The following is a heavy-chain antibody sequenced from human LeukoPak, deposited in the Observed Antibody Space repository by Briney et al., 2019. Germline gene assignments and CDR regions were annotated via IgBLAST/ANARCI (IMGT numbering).Heavy chain of an antibody. CDR1: SGSTGSFY. D-gene: IGHD3-3*01. Sequence: SETLSPTCTVSSGSTGSFYSSWIRPPPGEGLEWIGYIYYSGRTNYNPSLKSRVTISVDPSKNQCSLKLSSITAADAAVDYCGGVDRDFWSGYYFDYWGQGTLVTVSS. V-gene: IGHV4-59*01. CDR3: GGVDRDFWSGYYFDY. CDR2: IYYSGRT. J-gene: IGHJ4*02.